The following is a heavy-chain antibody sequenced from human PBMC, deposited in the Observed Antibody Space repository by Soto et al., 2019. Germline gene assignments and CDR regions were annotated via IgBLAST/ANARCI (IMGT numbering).Heavy chain of an antibody. CDR1: GGSISSYY. CDR2: IYYSGST. Sequence: PSETLSLTCTVSGGSISSYYWSWIRQPPGKGLEWIGYIYYSGSTNYNPSLKSRVTISVDTSKNQFSLKLSSVTAADTAVYYCARHKVSSGWKDYLDYWGQGTLVTVSS. CDR3: ARHKVSSGWKDYLDY. V-gene: IGHV4-59*08. D-gene: IGHD6-19*01. J-gene: IGHJ4*02.